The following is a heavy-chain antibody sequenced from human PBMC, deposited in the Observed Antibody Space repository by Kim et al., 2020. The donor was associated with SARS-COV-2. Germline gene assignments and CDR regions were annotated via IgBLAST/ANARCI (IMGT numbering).Heavy chain of an antibody. D-gene: IGHD5-12*01. CDR2: IIPISGTA. CDR3: ARAVWLQDRADNWFDP. CDR1: GGTFNDYT. J-gene: IGHJ5*02. Sequence: SVKVSCKASGGTFNDYTITWVRLAPGQGLEWMGVIIPISGTAKHAQKFQGRVTITADESTGTSYMELTSLRYEDTAVYYCARAVWLQDRADNWFDPWGLGTLVTVSS. V-gene: IGHV1-69*13.